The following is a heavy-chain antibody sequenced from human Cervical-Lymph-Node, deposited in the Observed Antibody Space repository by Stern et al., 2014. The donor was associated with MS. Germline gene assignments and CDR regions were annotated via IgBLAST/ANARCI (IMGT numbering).Heavy chain of an antibody. V-gene: IGHV1-46*01. D-gene: IGHD3-22*01. CDR1: EYTFTSYY. CDR2: INPSSGST. CDR3: ARGGVMYSSGRFDY. J-gene: IGHJ4*02. Sequence: MQLVESGAEVKKPGASVNISCKASEYTFTSYYMHWVRQAPGQGLEWMGIINPSSGSTAYAQKFQGRLTMTRDTSTSTVYMELSSLRSEDTAVYYCARGGVMYSSGRFDYWGQGTLVTVSS.